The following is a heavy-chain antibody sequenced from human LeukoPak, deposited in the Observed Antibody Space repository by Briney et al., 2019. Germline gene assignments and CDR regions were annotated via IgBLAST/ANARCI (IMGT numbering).Heavy chain of an antibody. V-gene: IGHV3-30*04. CDR1: GFTFSSYA. CDR2: ISYDGSNK. Sequence: PGGSLRLSCAASGFTFSSYAMHWVRQAPGKGLEWVAVISYDGSNKYYADSVKGRFTISRDNSKNTLYLQMNSLRAEDTAVYYCARDEGEQWLVLGAFDIWGQGTMVTVSS. D-gene: IGHD6-19*01. CDR3: ARDEGEQWLVLGAFDI. J-gene: IGHJ3*02.